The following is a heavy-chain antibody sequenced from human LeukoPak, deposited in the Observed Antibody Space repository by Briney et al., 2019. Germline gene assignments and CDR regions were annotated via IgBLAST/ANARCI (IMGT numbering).Heavy chain of an antibody. Sequence: GGSLRLSCAASGFTFSTYSMNWVRQAPGKGLEWVSSISSRSSYIYYADSVKGRFTISRGNAKNSLYLQMNSLRAEDTAVYYCARSHPKLGELTEDDHWGQGTLVTVSS. V-gene: IGHV3-21*01. CDR1: GFTFSTYS. D-gene: IGHD3-16*01. CDR3: ARSHPKLGELTEDDH. J-gene: IGHJ4*02. CDR2: ISSRSSYI.